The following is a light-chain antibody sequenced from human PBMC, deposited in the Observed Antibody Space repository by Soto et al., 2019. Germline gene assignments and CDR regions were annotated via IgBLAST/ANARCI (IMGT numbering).Light chain of an antibody. CDR2: SAS. CDR1: QRIGSH. Sequence: DIQMTQSPSSLSASVGDTVNITCRASQRIGSHLNWYQQKPGKAPKFLIYSASSLQGGVPSRFSGSVSGTDFNLTINSLQLEDLATYEGQQRYSSAVTFCQLTRLEIK. CDR3: QQRYSSAVT. J-gene: IGKJ5*01. V-gene: IGKV1-39*01.